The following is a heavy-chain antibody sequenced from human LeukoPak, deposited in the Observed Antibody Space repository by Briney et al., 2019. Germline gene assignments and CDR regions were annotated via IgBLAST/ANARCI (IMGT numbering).Heavy chain of an antibody. CDR1: GYTFSSYG. V-gene: IGHV1-18*01. CDR3: ARGRASGSYYWFDP. Sequence: ASAKVSCKASGYTFSSYGISWVRQAPGQGLEWMGWISAYNGNTNYAQKLQGRVTMTTDTSTSTAYMELRSLRSDDTAVYYCARGRASGSYYWFDPWGQGTLVTVSS. D-gene: IGHD1-26*01. CDR2: ISAYNGNT. J-gene: IGHJ5*02.